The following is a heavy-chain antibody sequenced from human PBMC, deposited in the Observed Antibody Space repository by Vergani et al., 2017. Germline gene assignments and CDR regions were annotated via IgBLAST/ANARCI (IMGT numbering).Heavy chain of an antibody. CDR3: AIGRRYYGSGSYSFPFDY. V-gene: IGHV4-34*01. J-gene: IGHJ4*02. CDR2: ITHSGST. Sequence: QVQLQQWGAGLLKPSETLSLTCAVYGGSFSGYYWSWIRQPPGKGLEWIGEITHSGSTNYNPSLKSRVTISVDTSKNQFSLKLSSVTAADTAVYYCAIGRRYYGSGSYSFPFDYWGQGTLVTVSS. D-gene: IGHD3-10*01. CDR1: GGSFSGYY.